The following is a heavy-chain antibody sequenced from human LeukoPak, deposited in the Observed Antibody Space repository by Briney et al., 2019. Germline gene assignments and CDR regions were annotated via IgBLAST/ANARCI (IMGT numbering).Heavy chain of an antibody. CDR1: GFTVSSNY. CDR3: ARGRGPGKDGLRYFDWLLDY. V-gene: IGHV3-53*01. J-gene: IGHJ4*02. D-gene: IGHD3-9*01. Sequence: GGSLRLSCAASGFTVSSNYMSWVRQAPGKGLEWVSVIYSGGSTYYADSVKGRFTISRDNSKNTLYLQMNSLRAEDTAVYYCARGRGPGKDGLRYFDWLLDYWGQGTLVTVSS. CDR2: IYSGGST.